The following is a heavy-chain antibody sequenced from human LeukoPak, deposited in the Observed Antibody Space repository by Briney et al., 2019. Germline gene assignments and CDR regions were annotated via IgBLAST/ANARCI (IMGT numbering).Heavy chain of an antibody. Sequence: ASVKVSCKASGYTFTGYYMHWVRQAPGQGLEWVGWINPNSGGTNYAQKFQGRVTMTRDTSISTAYMELSRLRSDDTAVYYCAADNVDTAMVTAYYWGQGTLVTVSS. D-gene: IGHD5-18*01. V-gene: IGHV1-2*02. CDR2: INPNSGGT. CDR3: AADNVDTAMVTAYY. CDR1: GYTFTGYY. J-gene: IGHJ4*02.